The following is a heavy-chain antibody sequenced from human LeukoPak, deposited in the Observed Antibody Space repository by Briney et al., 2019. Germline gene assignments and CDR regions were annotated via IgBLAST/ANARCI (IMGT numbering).Heavy chain of an antibody. CDR2: IYYTGDT. CDR3: ARHTYARPFDF. J-gene: IGHJ4*02. CDR1: GGSISSYY. Sequence: SETLSLTCTVSGGSISSYYWSWIRQPPGKGLEWIGYIYYTGDTNSNPSLKSRVTISLDTSENQVSLQVTSVTAADTAVYYCARHTYARPFDFWGQGTLVTVSS. V-gene: IGHV4-59*08. D-gene: IGHD6-6*01.